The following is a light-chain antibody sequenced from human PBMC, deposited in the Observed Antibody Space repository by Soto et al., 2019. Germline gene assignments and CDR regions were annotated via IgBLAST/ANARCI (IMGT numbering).Light chain of an antibody. V-gene: IGKV3-20*01. CDR1: QTISSNN. Sequence: EIVLTQSPGTVSLSPGERATLSCRASQTISSNNLDWYQQKPGQAPRLVIYGASSRATGIPDRFSGSGSGTDFTLTISRLEAEDFAVYYCHHYANSLWTFGQGTKVEIK. J-gene: IGKJ1*01. CDR3: HHYANSLWT. CDR2: GAS.